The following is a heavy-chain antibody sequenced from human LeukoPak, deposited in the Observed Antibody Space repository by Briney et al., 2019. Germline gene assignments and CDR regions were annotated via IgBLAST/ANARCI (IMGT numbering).Heavy chain of an antibody. CDR3: AGGDIVVVPAASGFDY. CDR2: IIPIFGTA. V-gene: IGHV1-69*01. J-gene: IGHJ4*02. D-gene: IGHD2-2*01. CDR1: GGTFSSYA. Sequence: SVKVSCKASGGTFSSYAISWVRQAPGQGLEWMRGIIPIFGTANYAQKFQGRVTITADESTSTAYMELSSLRSEDTAVYYCAGGDIVVVPAASGFDYWGQGTLVTVSS.